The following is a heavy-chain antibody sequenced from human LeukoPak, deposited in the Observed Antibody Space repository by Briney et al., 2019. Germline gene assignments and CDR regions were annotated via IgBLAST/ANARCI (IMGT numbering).Heavy chain of an antibody. D-gene: IGHD1-26*01. CDR3: ARDLLGATEEYYFDY. Sequence: GGSLRLSCAASGFTVNSNYMSWVRQAPGKGLEWVSVIYSGGNTYYADSVKGRFTISRDNSKNTLYLQMNSLRAEDTAVYYCARDLLGATEEYYFDYWGQGTLVTVSS. V-gene: IGHV3-53*05. J-gene: IGHJ4*02. CDR2: IYSGGNT. CDR1: GFTVNSNY.